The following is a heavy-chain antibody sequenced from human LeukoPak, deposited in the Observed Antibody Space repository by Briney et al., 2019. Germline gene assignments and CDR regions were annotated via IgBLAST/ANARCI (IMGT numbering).Heavy chain of an antibody. CDR3: ARINWNPDY. J-gene: IGHJ4*02. CDR1: GYSISNGYH. CDR2: IHHSGSI. V-gene: IGHV4-38-2*01. D-gene: IGHD1-1*01. Sequence: SETLSLTCGVSGYSISNGYHWGWIRQPPGKGLEWIGSIHHSGSIYHNPSLKSQVTISVDTSKNQFSLKLTSVTASDTAVYYCARINWNPDYWGQGTLVTVSS.